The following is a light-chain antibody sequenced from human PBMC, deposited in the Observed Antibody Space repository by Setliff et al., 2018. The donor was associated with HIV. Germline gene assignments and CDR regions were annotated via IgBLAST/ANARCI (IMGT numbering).Light chain of an antibody. J-gene: IGLJ1*01. CDR1: SSDVGGYKY. CDR3: CSYAGRYAYV. V-gene: IGLV2-11*01. Sequence: QSALTQPASVSGSPGQSITISCTGTSSDVGGYKYVSWYQQHPGKAPKLMIYDVTKRPSGVPDRFSGSKSGNTASLTISGLQAEDEADYYCCSYAGRYAYVFGTGTKVTVL. CDR2: DVT.